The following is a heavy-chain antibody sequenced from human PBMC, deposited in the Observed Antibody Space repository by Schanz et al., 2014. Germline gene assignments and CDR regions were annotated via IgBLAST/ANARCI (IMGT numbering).Heavy chain of an antibody. V-gene: IGHV1-24*01. D-gene: IGHD2-21*01. CDR1: GSIFSKLL. Sequence: QVQLVQSGAEVKKPGASVKVSCKVSGSIFSKLLMHWVRQGPAKGLEWMGGFDPKKGEAIYAQKFQGRVTMTEDTTTVKAQVDLRSVTSEDADVYACASGTHSVVASDYWGQGTLVTVSS. CDR3: ASGTHSVVASDY. J-gene: IGHJ4*02. CDR2: FDPKKGEA.